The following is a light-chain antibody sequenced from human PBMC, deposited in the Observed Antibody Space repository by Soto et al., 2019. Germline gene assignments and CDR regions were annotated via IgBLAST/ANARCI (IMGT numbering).Light chain of an antibody. CDR2: DAS. CDR3: QQYDDLPLT. CDR1: QDINNY. J-gene: IGKJ4*01. V-gene: IGKV1-33*01. Sequence: DIKMTQSPSSLSASVGDRVTITCQASQDINNYLNWYQQKPGKAPKLRIYDASDLEPGVPSRFSGSGHGTDFTFTFSSLQPEDAAIYYCQQYDDLPLTFGGGTKVDIK.